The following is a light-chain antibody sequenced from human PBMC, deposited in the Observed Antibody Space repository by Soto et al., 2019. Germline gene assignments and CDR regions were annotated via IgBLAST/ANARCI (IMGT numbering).Light chain of an antibody. CDR2: DAS. V-gene: IGKV3-20*01. Sequence: EIVLTQSPGTLSLSPGERATLSCRASQSVGNNYLAWYQQKPGQAPRFLIYDASSRATGIPDRFSGSGSGTDFTLTISRLEPEDFAVYYCEQSGSTPLTFGGGTKVEIK. J-gene: IGKJ4*01. CDR1: QSVGNNY. CDR3: EQSGSTPLT.